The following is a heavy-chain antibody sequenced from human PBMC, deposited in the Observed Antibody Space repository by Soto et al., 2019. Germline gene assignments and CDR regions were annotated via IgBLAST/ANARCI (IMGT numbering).Heavy chain of an antibody. Sequence: QVQLVQSGAEVKKPGASVKVSCKASGYTFTSYGISWVRQDPGQGLEWMGWISAYNGNTNYAQKLQGRVTMTTDTSTSTAYMELRSLRSDDTAVYYCARDEPTVVTPAQAIDYWGQGTLVTVSS. CDR3: ARDEPTVVTPAQAIDY. CDR2: ISAYNGNT. V-gene: IGHV1-18*01. CDR1: GYTFTSYG. D-gene: IGHD4-17*01. J-gene: IGHJ4*02.